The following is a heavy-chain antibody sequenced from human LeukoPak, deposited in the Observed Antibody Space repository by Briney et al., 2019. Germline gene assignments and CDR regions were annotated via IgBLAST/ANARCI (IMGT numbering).Heavy chain of an antibody. CDR1: GFTFGNYG. D-gene: IGHD3-3*01. CDR2: IRYDGSNE. Sequence: GGSLRLSCAASGFTFGNYGMHWVRQAPGKGLEWVTYIRYDGSNEYYADSVKGRFTISRDISKNTLYLQMNSLRAEDTAVYYCAKEVLVGAIFGVVIEFWGQGTLVTVSS. V-gene: IGHV3-30*02. J-gene: IGHJ4*02. CDR3: AKEVLVGAIFGVVIEF.